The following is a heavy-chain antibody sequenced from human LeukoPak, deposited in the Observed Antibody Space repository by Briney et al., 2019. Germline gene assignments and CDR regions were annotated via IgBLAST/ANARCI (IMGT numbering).Heavy chain of an antibody. D-gene: IGHD3-10*01. Sequence: WVAVISYDGSNKSYADSVKRRFTISRDNSKNTLYLQMNSLRAEDTAVYYCAREGRSYYDYWGQGTLVTVSS. V-gene: IGHV3-30-3*01. CDR3: AREGRSYYDY. CDR2: ISYDGSNK. J-gene: IGHJ4*02.